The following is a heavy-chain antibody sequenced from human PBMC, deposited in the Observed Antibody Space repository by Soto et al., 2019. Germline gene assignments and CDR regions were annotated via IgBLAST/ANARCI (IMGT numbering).Heavy chain of an antibody. CDR2: ISGSGGST. CDR1: GFTFSSYA. Sequence: EVQLLESGGGLVQPGGSLRLSCAASGFTFSSYAMSWVRQAPGKGLEWVSAISGSGGSTYYADSVKGRFTISRDNSKNTLDLQMSSLTAEDTAAYYGAKDDTEAATSFFGATAPCGQGTLVTVSS. D-gene: IGHD6-25*01. V-gene: IGHV3-23*01. CDR3: AKDDTEAATSFFGATAP. J-gene: IGHJ5*02.